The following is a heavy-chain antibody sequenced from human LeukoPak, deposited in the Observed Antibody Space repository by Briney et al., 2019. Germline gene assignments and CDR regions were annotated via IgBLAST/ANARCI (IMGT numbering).Heavy chain of an antibody. CDR2: IYYSGST. CDR1: GGSISSDY. D-gene: IGHD5/OR15-5a*01. CDR3: ASSVEDAFDI. Sequence: SETLSLTCTVSGGSISSDYWSWVRQPPGKGLEWIGYIYYSGSTNYNPSLKSRVTISVDTSKNQFSLKLSSVTAADTAVYYCASSVEDAFDIWGQGTMVTVSS. J-gene: IGHJ3*02. V-gene: IGHV4-59*08.